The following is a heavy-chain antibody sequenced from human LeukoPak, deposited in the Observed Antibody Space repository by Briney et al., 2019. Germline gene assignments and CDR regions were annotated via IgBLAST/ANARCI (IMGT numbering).Heavy chain of an antibody. J-gene: IGHJ4*02. CDR3: ARDSGSQDY. Sequence: PSETLSLTCTVSGYSISSGYYWGWIRQPPGKGLEWIGSIYHSGSTYYNPSLKSRVTISVDTSKNQFSLKLSSVTAADTAVYYCARDSGSQDYWGQGTLVTVSS. D-gene: IGHD1-26*01. CDR1: GYSISSGYY. V-gene: IGHV4-38-2*02. CDR2: IYHSGST.